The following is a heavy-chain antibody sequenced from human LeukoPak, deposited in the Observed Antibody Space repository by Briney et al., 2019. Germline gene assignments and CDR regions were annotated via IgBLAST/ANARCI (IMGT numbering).Heavy chain of an antibody. CDR2: IHYSGST. D-gene: IGHD1-7*01. CDR1: GGSFSGGNYY. J-gene: IGHJ4*02. CDR3: TRTGSTGGY. Sequence: SETLSLTCTVSGGSFSGGNYYCSWLRQSPGQGLEWIGYIHYSGSTVYNPSLKSRVTMSIDTSKNQFSLNLSSATAADTAVYYCTRTGSTGGYWGQGTLVTVSS. V-gene: IGHV4-61*01.